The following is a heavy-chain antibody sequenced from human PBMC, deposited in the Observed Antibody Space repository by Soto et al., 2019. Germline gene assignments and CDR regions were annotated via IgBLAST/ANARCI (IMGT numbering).Heavy chain of an antibody. CDR3: ARLGAVAGTHGMGV. J-gene: IGHJ6*02. V-gene: IGHV5-51*01. D-gene: IGHD6-19*01. CDR1: GYSFTSYS. Sequence: GQSLKISRKSSGYSFTSYSIGWVLQMPGKGLEWMGIIYPGDSDTRYSPSFQGQVTISADKSIRTAYLQWSSLKASDTAMYYRARLGAVAGTHGMGVWGQGTTVTVSS. CDR2: IYPGDSDT.